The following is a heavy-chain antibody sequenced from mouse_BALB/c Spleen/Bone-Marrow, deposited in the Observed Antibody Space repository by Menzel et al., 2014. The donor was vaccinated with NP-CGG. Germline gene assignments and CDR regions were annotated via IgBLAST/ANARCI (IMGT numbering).Heavy chain of an antibody. CDR3: TRDAKCNYDYAFDY. D-gene: IGHD2-1*01. CDR2: ISSGGSSN. CDR1: GFSFSSYT. J-gene: IGHJ4*01. V-gene: IGHV5-6-4*01. Sequence: EVQRVESGGGLVRPGRSLKLTCAASGFSFSSYTMYWVRQTPGKGLEWVATISSGGSSNYYPDSVTGRFIISRNNTKNTQVLLMSSLKPEDNAMNYCTRDAKCNYDYAFDYWGQGTPVTVSA.